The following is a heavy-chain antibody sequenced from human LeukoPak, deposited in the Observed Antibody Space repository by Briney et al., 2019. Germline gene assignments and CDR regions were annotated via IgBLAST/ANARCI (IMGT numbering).Heavy chain of an antibody. V-gene: IGHV4-34*01. CDR2: INHSGSA. CDR3: ATGVEFVDGSGTRWFAP. CDR1: GGSFSGFY. J-gene: IGHJ5*02. D-gene: IGHD3-10*01. Sequence: SETLSLTCAVYGGSFSGFYWSWIRQPPGKGLEWIGEINHSGSANYNPSLKSRVTISVDTSKNQFSLKLSSVTAADTAIYYCATGVEFVDGSGTRWFAPWGQGTLVIVTS.